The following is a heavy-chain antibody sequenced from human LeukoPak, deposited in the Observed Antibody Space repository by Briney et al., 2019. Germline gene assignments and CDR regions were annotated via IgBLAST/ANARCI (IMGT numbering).Heavy chain of an antibody. CDR3: AREVHDSSGYYWDHDAFDI. Sequence: GGSLRLSCAASGFTFSSYGMHWVRQAPGKGLEWVAVISYDGSNKYYADSVKGRFTISRDNSKNTLYLQMNSLRAEDTAVYYCAREVHDSSGYYWDHDAFDIWGQGTMVTVSS. V-gene: IGHV3-30*03. D-gene: IGHD3-22*01. CDR2: ISYDGSNK. J-gene: IGHJ3*02. CDR1: GFTFSSYG.